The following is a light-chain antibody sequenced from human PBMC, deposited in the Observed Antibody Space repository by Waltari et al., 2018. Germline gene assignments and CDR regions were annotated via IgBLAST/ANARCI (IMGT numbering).Light chain of an antibody. J-gene: IGKJ1*01. CDR1: QTIGRS. CDR2: GAS. CDR3: HQYNNWPPGT. Sequence: ETVVTQSPATLSVSPGERATLSCRTSQTIGRSLAWYQQKPGQDPRLVIYGASIRATGIPPRFSGSGSETEFALTISGLQSEDFAVYYCHQYNNWPPGTFGQGTKVEI. V-gene: IGKV3-15*01.